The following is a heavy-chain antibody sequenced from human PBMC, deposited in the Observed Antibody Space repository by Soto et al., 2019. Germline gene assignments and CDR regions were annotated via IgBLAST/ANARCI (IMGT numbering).Heavy chain of an antibody. CDR2: INASNGNT. CDR1: GYTFTSYA. J-gene: IGHJ4*02. CDR3: AGETVTNPSEFDY. D-gene: IGHD4-17*01. V-gene: IGHV1-3*01. Sequence: ASVKVSCKASGYTFTSYAMHWVRQAPGQRLEWMGWINASNGNTKYSQKFQGRFTISRDTSKNTLYMQMSSPRAEDTAVYYCAGETVTNPSEFDYWGQGTLVTVSS.